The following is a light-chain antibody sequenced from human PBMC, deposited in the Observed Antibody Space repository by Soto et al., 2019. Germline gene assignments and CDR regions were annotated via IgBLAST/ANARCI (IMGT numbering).Light chain of an antibody. CDR2: KAS. J-gene: IGKJ1*01. CDR3: HHYNSYSEA. V-gene: IGKV1-5*03. CDR1: QTISSW. Sequence: DIQMTQSPSTLYGSVGDRVIITCRASQTISSWLAWYQQKPGKAPKLLIYKASTLKSGVPSRFSGSGSGTEFTLTISSLQPDDFATYYCHHYNSYSEAFGQGTKVDI.